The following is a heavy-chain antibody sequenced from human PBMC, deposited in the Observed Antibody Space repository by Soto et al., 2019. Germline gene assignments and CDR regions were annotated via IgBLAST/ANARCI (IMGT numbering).Heavy chain of an antibody. CDR2: FDPEDGET. CDR1: GYTLTELS. Sequence: ASVKVSCKVSGYTLTELSMHWVRQAPGKGLEWMGGFDPEDGETIYAQKFQGRVTMTEDTSTDTAYMELRSLRSDDTAVYYCAVLSIAVAEWFDPWGQGTLVTVSS. J-gene: IGHJ5*02. CDR3: AVLSIAVAEWFDP. D-gene: IGHD6-19*01. V-gene: IGHV1-24*01.